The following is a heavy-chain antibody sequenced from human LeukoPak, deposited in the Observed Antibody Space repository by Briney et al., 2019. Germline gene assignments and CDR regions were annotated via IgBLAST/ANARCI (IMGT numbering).Heavy chain of an antibody. Sequence: SETLSLTCTVSGVSISSYYWSWLRQPPGKGLEWIGYIYYSGSTNYNPSLKSRVTISVDTSKNQFSLKLSSVTAADTAVYYCARHVSVADPFDYWGQGTLVTVSS. J-gene: IGHJ4*02. CDR1: GVSISSYY. CDR3: ARHVSVADPFDY. V-gene: IGHV4-59*08. CDR2: IYYSGST. D-gene: IGHD6-19*01.